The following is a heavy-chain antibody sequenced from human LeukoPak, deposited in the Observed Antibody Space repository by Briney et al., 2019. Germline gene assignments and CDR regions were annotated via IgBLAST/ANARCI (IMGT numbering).Heavy chain of an antibody. D-gene: IGHD3-10*01. J-gene: IGHJ5*02. CDR2: IYPGDSDT. CDR3: ARSGSRGPDWFDP. V-gene: IGHV5-51*01. CDR1: GSSFTSYW. Sequence: GESLQISCTGSGSSFTSYWIGWVRPLPGKGLEWMGIIYPGDSDTRYSPSFQGQVTISADKSISTAYLQWSSLKASDTAMYYCARSGSRGPDWFDPWGQGTLVTVSS.